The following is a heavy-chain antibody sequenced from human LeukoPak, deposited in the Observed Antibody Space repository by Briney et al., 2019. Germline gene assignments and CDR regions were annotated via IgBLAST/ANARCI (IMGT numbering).Heavy chain of an antibody. CDR1: GGSISSSSYY. CDR3: ARGSYTSTWF. V-gene: IGHV4-39*01. CDR2: IYYSGST. Sequence: SETLSLTCTVSGGSISSSSYYWGWIRQPPGKGLEWIGTIYYSGSTYYNPSLKSRVTISVYTSKNQFSLKLSSVTAADTAVYYCARGSYTSTWFWGQGTLVTVSS. J-gene: IGHJ4*02. D-gene: IGHD6-13*01.